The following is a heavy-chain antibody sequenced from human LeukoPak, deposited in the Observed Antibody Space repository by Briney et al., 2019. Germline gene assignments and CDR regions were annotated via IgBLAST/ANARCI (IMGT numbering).Heavy chain of an antibody. D-gene: IGHD3-10*01. CDR3: ARGWFGELSSAFDI. CDR1: GFTFSSYA. V-gene: IGHV3-23*01. J-gene: IGHJ3*02. CDR2: ISGSGGST. Sequence: SGGSLRLSCAASGFTFSSYAMSWVRQAPGKGLEWVSAISGSGGSTYYADSVKGRFTISRDNSKNTLYLQMNSLRAEDTAVYYCARGWFGELSSAFDIWGQGTMVTVSS.